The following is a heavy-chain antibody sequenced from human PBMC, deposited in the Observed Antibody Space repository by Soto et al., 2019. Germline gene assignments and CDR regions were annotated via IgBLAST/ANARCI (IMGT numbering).Heavy chain of an antibody. D-gene: IGHD1-20*01. J-gene: IGHJ3*02. CDR1: GYTLTAYQ. CDR3: ARYHWNDGAFGI. V-gene: IGHV1-2*04. Sequence: QLQLVQSGAEVKKPGASVKVSCQASGYTLTAYQMHWVRQAPGQGLEWMAWINPNTGDTNYAQKFQGWVTMTRDTSISTVYMELTRLKSDDTAVYYCARYHWNDGAFGIWGQGTMVTVSS. CDR2: INPNTGDT.